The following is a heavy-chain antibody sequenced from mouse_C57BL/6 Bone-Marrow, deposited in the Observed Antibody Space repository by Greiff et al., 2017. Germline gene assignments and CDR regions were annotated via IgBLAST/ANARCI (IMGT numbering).Heavy chain of an antibody. D-gene: IGHD2-1*01. CDR1: GFTFSSYA. J-gene: IGHJ2*01. V-gene: IGHV5-9-1*02. CDR2: ISSGGDYI. CDR3: TRENGNPYYFDY. Sequence: EVKLVESGEGLVKPGGSLKLSCAASGFTFSSYAMSWVRQTPEKRLEWVAYISSGGDYIYYADTVKGRFTISRDNARNTLYLQMSSLKSEDTAMYYCTRENGNPYYFDYWGQGTTLTVSS.